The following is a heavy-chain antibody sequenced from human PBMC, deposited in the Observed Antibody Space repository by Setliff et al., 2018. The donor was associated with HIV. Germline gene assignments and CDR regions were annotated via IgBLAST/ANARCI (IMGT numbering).Heavy chain of an antibody. CDR2: ITYSGSA. D-gene: IGHD4-17*01. J-gene: IGHJ4*02. CDR1: GGSVNTNRYY. CDR3: VRDDYGYNGKGFDY. V-gene: IGHV4-30-4*08. Sequence: PSETLSLTCSVSGGSVNTNRYYWVWIRQPPGKGREWIGYITYSGSAYYNPSLKSRVTISIDTSNNQISLRLSSVTAADTAMYYCVRDDYGYNGKGFDYWGQGTLVTVSS.